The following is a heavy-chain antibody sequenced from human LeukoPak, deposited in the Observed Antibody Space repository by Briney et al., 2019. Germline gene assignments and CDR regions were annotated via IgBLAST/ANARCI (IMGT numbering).Heavy chain of an antibody. CDR3: ARRPYSYGLDV. V-gene: IGHV5-51*01. J-gene: IGHJ6*02. CDR2: MYPGGSNT. D-gene: IGHD3-16*01. Sequence: GESLKISCKGSGYSFTSYWIGWVRQMPGKGLEWMAIMYPGGSNTRYSPSFEGQVTASADRSINTAYLQWSSLRASDTAIYYCARRPYSYGLDVWGQGTAVTVSS. CDR1: GYSFTSYW.